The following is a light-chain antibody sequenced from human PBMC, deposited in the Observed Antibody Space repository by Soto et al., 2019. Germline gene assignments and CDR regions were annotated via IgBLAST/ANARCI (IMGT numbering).Light chain of an antibody. V-gene: IGLV2-14*01. CDR3: SSYTSTSTVV. CDR1: SSDVGGYNY. CDR2: DVS. J-gene: IGLJ2*01. Sequence: QSALTQPASVSGSPGQSITISCTGTSSDVGGYNYVSWYQQHPLKAPKLMIYDVSNRPSGVSNRFSGSKSGNTASLTISGLQAEDEADYYCSSYTSTSTVVFGGGTKLTVL.